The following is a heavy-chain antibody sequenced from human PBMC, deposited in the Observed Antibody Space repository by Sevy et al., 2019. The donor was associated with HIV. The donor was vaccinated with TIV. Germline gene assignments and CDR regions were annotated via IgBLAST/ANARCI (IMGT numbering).Heavy chain of an antibody. CDR2: MNPNTGNT. CDR1: GYTFTSYD. J-gene: IGHJ5*02. Sequence: ASVKVSCKASGYTFTSYDNNWVRQATGQGLEWMGWMNPNTGNTGYAQMFQGRVTMTRDTSTSTAYMELRSLRSDDTAIYYCTRVRALNYYDTSVSMEYNWFDPWGQGTLVTVSS. CDR3: TRVRALNYYDTSVSMEYNWFDP. V-gene: IGHV1-8*02. D-gene: IGHD3-22*01.